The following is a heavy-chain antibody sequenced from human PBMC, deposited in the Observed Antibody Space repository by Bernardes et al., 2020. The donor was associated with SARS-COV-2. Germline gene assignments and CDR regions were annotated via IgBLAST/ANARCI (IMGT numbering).Heavy chain of an antibody. CDR1: GYTFTGYY. Sequence: ASVKVSCKASGYTFTGYYMHWVRQAPGQGLEWMGWINPNSGGTNYAQKFQGRVTMTRDTSISTAYMELSRLRSDDTAVYYCARAGRTSCSSTSCYNIRRAFDPWGQGTLVTVSS. J-gene: IGHJ5*02. CDR2: INPNSGGT. V-gene: IGHV1-2*02. D-gene: IGHD2-2*02. CDR3: ARAGRTSCSSTSCYNIRRAFDP.